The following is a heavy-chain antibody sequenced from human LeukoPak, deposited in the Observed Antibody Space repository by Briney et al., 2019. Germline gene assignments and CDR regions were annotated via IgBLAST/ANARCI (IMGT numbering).Heavy chain of an antibody. CDR1: GFTFDDYA. Sequence: GGSLRLSCAASGFTFDDYAMHWVRQAPGKGLEWVSGISWNSGSIDYADSVKGRFTISRDNAKNSLYLQMNSLRTEDMALYHCAKGLGPQYTIDAFDIWGQGTMVTVSS. J-gene: IGHJ3*02. CDR2: ISWNSGSI. V-gene: IGHV3-9*03. CDR3: AKGLGPQYTIDAFDI. D-gene: IGHD3-16*01.